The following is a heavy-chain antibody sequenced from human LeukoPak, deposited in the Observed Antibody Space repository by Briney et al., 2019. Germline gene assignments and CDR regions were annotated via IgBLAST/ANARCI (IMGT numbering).Heavy chain of an antibody. CDR1: GFTFSSYA. J-gene: IGHJ4*02. V-gene: IGHV4-59*01. CDR3: ARRDYYFDY. Sequence: GSLRLSCAASGFTFSSYAMSWVRQAPGKGLEWIGYIYYSGSTNYNPSLKSRVTISVDTSKNQFSLKLSSVTAADTAVYYCARRDYYFDYWGQGTLVTVSS. CDR2: IYYSGST.